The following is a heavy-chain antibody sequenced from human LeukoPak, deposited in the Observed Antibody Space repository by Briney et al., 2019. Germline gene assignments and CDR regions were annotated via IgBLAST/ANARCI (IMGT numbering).Heavy chain of an antibody. Sequence: RTSETLSLTCAVHGGSSSVYFCSWIRQSPGKGLEWIGEINGGGKTDYNPSLKSRISMSVDTSKNQFSLRLTAVTAADTAVYYCARRPYGPIRGIGGPTGHWFEAWGQGTLVSVSS. J-gene: IGHJ5*02. CDR2: INGGGKT. V-gene: IGHV4-34*01. D-gene: IGHD3-16*01. CDR3: ARRPYGPIRGIGGPTGHWFEA. CDR1: GGSSSVYF.